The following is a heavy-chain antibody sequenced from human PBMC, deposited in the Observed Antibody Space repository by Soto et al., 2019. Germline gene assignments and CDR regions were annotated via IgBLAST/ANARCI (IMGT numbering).Heavy chain of an antibody. D-gene: IGHD3-16*01. CDR3: ARRYGGNFXY. J-gene: IGHJ4*02. V-gene: IGHV4-59*01. Sequence: PSETLSLTCTVSGGSISSYYWSWIRQPPGKGLEWIGYIYYSGSTNYNPSLKSRVTISVDTSKNQFSLKLNSVTAADTAVYYCARRYGGNFXYWGQGTLVTVSS. CDR1: GGSISSYY. CDR2: IYYSGST.